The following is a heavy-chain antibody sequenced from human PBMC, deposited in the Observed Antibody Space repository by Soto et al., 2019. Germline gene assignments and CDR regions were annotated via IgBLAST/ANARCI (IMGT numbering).Heavy chain of an antibody. CDR2: ISAYNGNT. V-gene: IGHV1-18*01. CDR1: GYTFTSYG. Sequence: GASVKVSCKASGYTFTSYGISWVRQAPGQGLEWMGWISAYNGNTNYAQKFQGRVTITADESTSTAYMELSSLRSEDTAVYYCASGGCSGGSCYHYYYGMDVWGQGTTVTVSS. J-gene: IGHJ6*02. D-gene: IGHD2-15*01. CDR3: ASGGCSGGSCYHYYYGMDV.